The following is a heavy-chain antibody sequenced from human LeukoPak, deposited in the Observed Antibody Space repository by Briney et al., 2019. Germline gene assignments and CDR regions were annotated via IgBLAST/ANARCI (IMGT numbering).Heavy chain of an antibody. J-gene: IGHJ4*02. CDR2: SYYSGST. CDR1: GGSISSSSYY. V-gene: IGHV4-39*07. CDR3: ARYRKRNIIYRYYFDY. D-gene: IGHD1-14*01. Sequence: PSETLSLTCTVSGGSISSSSYYWGWIRQPPGKGLEWFGSSYYSGSTYYNPSLKSRVTISVDTSKNQFSLKLSSVTAADTAVYYCARYRKRNIIYRYYFDYWGQGTLVTVSS.